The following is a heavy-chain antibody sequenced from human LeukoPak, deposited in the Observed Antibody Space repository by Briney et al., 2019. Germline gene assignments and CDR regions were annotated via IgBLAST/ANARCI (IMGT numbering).Heavy chain of an antibody. D-gene: IGHD4-23*01. CDR1: GFTFSSYA. Sequence: PGGSLRLSCAASGFTFSSYAMSWVRQAPGKGLEWVSAICGSGGSTYYADSVKGRFTISRDNSKNTLYLQMNSLRAEDTAVYYCARGGGGNGNDAHDIWGQGTMVTVSS. CDR2: ICGSGGST. J-gene: IGHJ3*02. V-gene: IGHV3-23*01. CDR3: ARGGGGNGNDAHDI.